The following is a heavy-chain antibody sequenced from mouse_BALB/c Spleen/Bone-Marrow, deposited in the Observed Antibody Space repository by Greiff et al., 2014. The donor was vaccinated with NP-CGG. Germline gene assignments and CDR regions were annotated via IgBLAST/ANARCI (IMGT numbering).Heavy chain of an antibody. Sequence: VQLKESGPELVKPGASVKISCKTSGYTFTDYTLHWVKQSHGKSLEWIGGVNPNSGGTSYNQKFKGKATLNLDKSSTTAYMELCSLTSDDSAVYYCARARHYDFWGQGTTLTVSS. CDR3: ARARHYDF. CDR2: VNPNSGGT. J-gene: IGHJ2*01. CDR1: GYTFTDYT. V-gene: IGHV1-18*01.